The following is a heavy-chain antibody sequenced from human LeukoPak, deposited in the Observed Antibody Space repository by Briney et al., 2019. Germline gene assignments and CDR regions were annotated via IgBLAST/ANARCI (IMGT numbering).Heavy chain of an antibody. CDR1: GGTFSSYA. CDR2: IIPIFGTA. V-gene: IGHV1-69*13. J-gene: IGHJ5*02. CDR3: ASDVDTAMSKFDP. Sequence: GASVKVSCNASGGTFSSYAISWVRQAPGQGLEWMGGIIPIFGTANYAQKFQGRVTITADESTSTAYMELSSLRSEDTAVYYCASDVDTAMSKFDPWGQGTLVTVSS. D-gene: IGHD5-18*01.